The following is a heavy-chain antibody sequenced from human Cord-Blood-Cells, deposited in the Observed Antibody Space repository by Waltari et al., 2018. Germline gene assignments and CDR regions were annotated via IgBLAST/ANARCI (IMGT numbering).Heavy chain of an antibody. CDR3: ATLIADYYYYGMDV. V-gene: IGHV4-34*01. CDR1: GGSFSGYY. CDR2: INHSGST. Sequence: QVQLQQWGAGLLKPSETLSLTCAVYGGSFSGYYWSWIRQPPGKGLEWIGEINHSGSTNYNPSLKSRVTISVDTSKNQFSLKLSSVTAADTAVYYCATLIADYYYYGMDVLGQGTTVTVSS. D-gene: IGHD3-22*01. J-gene: IGHJ6*02.